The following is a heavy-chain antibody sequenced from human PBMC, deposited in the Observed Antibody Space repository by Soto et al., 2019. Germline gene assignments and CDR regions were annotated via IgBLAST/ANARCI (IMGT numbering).Heavy chain of an antibody. J-gene: IGHJ4*02. CDR3: AKPHGIAVAGTVFDY. V-gene: IGHV3-23*01. CDR1: GFTFSSYA. CDR2: ISGSGGST. Sequence: GGSLRLSCAASGFTFSSYAMSWVRQAPGKGLEWVSAISGSGGSTYYADSVKGRFTISRDNSKNTLYLQMSSLRAEDTAVYYCAKPHGIAVAGTVFDYWGQGTLVTVSS. D-gene: IGHD6-19*01.